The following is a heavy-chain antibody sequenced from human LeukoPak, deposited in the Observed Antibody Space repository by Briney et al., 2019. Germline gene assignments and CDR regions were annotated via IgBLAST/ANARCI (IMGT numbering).Heavy chain of an antibody. D-gene: IGHD6-6*01. CDR3: ARQDSSSAEVDY. Sequence: KSSETLSLTCTVSGGSISSYYWGWIRQPPGKGLEWIGSIYYSGSTYYNPSLKRRVTISVDKSKKQFSLKLSSVTAADTAVYYCARQDSSSAEVDYWGQGTLVTVSS. V-gene: IGHV4-39*07. CDR2: IYYSGST. CDR1: GGSISSYY. J-gene: IGHJ4*02.